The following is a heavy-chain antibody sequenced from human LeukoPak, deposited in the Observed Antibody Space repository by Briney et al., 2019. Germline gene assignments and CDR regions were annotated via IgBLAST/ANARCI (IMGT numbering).Heavy chain of an antibody. CDR2: IYPGDSDT. D-gene: IGHD6-6*01. J-gene: IGHJ1*01. CDR1: GYSFTSYW. V-gene: IGHV5-51*01. Sequence: GESLQISCKGSGYSFTSYWIGWVRQVPGKGLEWMGIIYPGDSDTRYSPSFQGQVTISADKSISTAYLQWSSLKASDTAMYYCARQGSSSSHGSYFQHWGQGTLVTVSS. CDR3: ARQGSSSSHGSYFQH.